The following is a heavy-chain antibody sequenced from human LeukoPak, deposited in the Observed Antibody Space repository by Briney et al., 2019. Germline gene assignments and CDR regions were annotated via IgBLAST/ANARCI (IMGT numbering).Heavy chain of an antibody. V-gene: IGHV3-30*03. CDR3: ARDLSPVVRASPMGY. Sequence: GGSLRLSCAASGFTFTNYGMHWVRQAPGKGLEWVALITYDGYYKYYSDSVKGRFAISSDTSKNTLYLQMNSLRAEDTAVYYCARDLSPVVRASPMGYWGQGTPVTVSS. J-gene: IGHJ4*02. CDR2: ITYDGYYK. CDR1: GFTFTNYG. D-gene: IGHD3-10*01.